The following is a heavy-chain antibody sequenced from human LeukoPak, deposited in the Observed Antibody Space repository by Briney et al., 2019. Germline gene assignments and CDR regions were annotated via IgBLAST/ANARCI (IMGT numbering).Heavy chain of an antibody. D-gene: IGHD5-24*01. CDR1: GGSFSGYY. CDR3: ARGGGDGSP. J-gene: IGHJ5*02. Sequence: SETLSLTCAVSGGSFSGYYWSWIRQPPGKGLEWIVEIKHSGSTNYNPSLTSRVTISVDTSKNQSSQKQSSGTAADTAVYYCARGGGDGSPWGQGTLVTVSP. CDR2: IKHSGST. V-gene: IGHV4-34*01.